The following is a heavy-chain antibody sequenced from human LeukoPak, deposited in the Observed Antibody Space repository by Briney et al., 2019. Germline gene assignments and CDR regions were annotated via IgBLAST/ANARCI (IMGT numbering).Heavy chain of an antibody. Sequence: ASVKVSCKASGYTFTNYGINWVRQAPGQGLEWMGWISGYNGDINYAQRLQGRVTMTTDTSTSTAYMELTSLSSDDTAVYYCARVLSREGYFDYWGQGTLVTVSS. CDR2: ISGYNGDI. V-gene: IGHV1-18*01. CDR3: ARVLSREGYFDY. CDR1: GYTFTNYG. J-gene: IGHJ4*02. D-gene: IGHD5-24*01.